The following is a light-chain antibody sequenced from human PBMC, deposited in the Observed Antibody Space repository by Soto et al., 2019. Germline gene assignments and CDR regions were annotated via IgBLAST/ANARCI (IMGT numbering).Light chain of an antibody. Sequence: DIQMTQSPSTLSASVGDRVTITCRASQSISSWLAWYQQKPGKAPKGLIYKASTLESGAPSRFSGSGSGTEFTLTISSPQPDDFATYYCQQYSSYPWTFGQGTKVDIK. CDR3: QQYSSYPWT. J-gene: IGKJ1*01. V-gene: IGKV1-5*03. CDR2: KAS. CDR1: QSISSW.